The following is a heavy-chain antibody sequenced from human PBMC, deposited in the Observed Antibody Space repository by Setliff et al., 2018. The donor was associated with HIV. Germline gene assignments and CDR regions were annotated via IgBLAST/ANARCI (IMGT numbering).Heavy chain of an antibody. Sequence: PSETLSLTCAVSGGSISSYHWMWIRQVPGRGLEWIGSISYSGATYYNPSLRSRVSISVDTSRNQFSLRLTSVTAADTSVYYCARDSTMIREGTDPWGQGTLVTVSS. CDR2: ISYSGAT. CDR3: ARDSTMIREGTDP. V-gene: IGHV4-59*05. CDR1: GGSISSYH. J-gene: IGHJ5*02. D-gene: IGHD5-18*01.